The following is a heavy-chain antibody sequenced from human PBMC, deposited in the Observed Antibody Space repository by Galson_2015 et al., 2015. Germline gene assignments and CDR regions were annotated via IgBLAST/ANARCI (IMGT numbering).Heavy chain of an antibody. CDR2: ISYDGSNK. Sequence: SLRLSCAASGFTFSSYGMHWVRQAPGKGLEWVAVISYDGSNKYYADSVKGRFTISRDNSKNTLYLQMNSLRAEDTAVYYCAKDAVLAYYYDSSGYYGGGYFGYWGQGTLVTVSS. J-gene: IGHJ4*02. CDR1: GFTFSSYG. CDR3: AKDAVLAYYYDSSGYYGGGYFGY. D-gene: IGHD3-22*01. V-gene: IGHV3-30*18.